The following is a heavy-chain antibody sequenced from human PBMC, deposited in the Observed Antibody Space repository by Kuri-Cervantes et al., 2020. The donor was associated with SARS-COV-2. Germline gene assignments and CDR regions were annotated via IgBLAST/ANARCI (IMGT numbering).Heavy chain of an antibody. CDR1: GFTFSSYA. CDR3: AKSMSIAAPASDY. Sequence: LSLTCAASGFTFSSYAMRWVRQAPGKGLEWVSTISNSGGNTYYVDSVNGRFTISRDNSKNTLYLQMNSLRADVTAVYYCAKSMSIAAPASDYWGQGTLVTVSS. V-gene: IGHV3-23*01. CDR2: ISNSGGNT. D-gene: IGHD6-13*01. J-gene: IGHJ4*02.